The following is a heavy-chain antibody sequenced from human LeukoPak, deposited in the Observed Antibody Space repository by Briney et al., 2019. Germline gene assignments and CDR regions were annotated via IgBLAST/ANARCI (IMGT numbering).Heavy chain of an antibody. CDR3: ARGCIAAAGGFYWFDP. V-gene: IGHV4-34*01. D-gene: IGHD6-13*01. CDR1: GGSFSDYY. CDR2: INHSGST. Sequence: SETLSLTCAVYGGSFSDYYWSWIRPPPGKGLEWIGEINHSGSTNYNPSLKSRVTISVDTSKNQFSLKLISVTAADTAVYYCARGCIAAAGGFYWFDPWGQGTLVTVSS. J-gene: IGHJ5*02.